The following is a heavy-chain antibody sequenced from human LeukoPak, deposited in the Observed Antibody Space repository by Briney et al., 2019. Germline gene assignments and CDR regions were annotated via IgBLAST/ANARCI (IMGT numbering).Heavy chain of an antibody. Sequence: GASVTVSCKASGYTFTSYYIHWVRQAPGQGLEWMGIINPSGGSTSYAQKLQGRVTMTRDTSTSTVYMQLSSLRSEDTAVYYCAVAYSYGRDAFDIWGQGTMVTVSS. J-gene: IGHJ3*02. D-gene: IGHD5-18*01. CDR3: AVAYSYGRDAFDI. CDR1: GYTFTSYY. CDR2: INPSGGST. V-gene: IGHV1-46*01.